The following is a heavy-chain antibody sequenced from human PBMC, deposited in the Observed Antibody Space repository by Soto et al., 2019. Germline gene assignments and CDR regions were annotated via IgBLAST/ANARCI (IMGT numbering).Heavy chain of an antibody. Sequence: ASVKVSCKASGGTFSSYAISWVRQAPGQGLEWMGWISAYNGNTNYAQKLQGRVTMTTDTSTSTAYMELSSLRSDDTAVYYCARSLMNTAMVTFYYFDYWGQGTLVTVSS. CDR1: GGTFSSYA. CDR3: ARSLMNTAMVTFYYFDY. CDR2: ISAYNGNT. V-gene: IGHV1-18*01. J-gene: IGHJ4*02. D-gene: IGHD5-18*01.